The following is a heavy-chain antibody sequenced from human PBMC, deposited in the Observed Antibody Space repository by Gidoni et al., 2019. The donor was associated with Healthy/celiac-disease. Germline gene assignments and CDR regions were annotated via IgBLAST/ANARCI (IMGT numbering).Heavy chain of an antibody. V-gene: IGHV3-23*01. CDR1: AFTFIIYA. D-gene: IGHD6-19*01. CDR2: ISGSGGST. CDR3: ARGGIAVADFDY. J-gene: IGHJ4*02. Sequence: EVQLLESGGCLVQPGGSLRLSCAASAFTFIIYAMSWVRQAPGKGLEWVSAISGSGGSTYYADSVKGRFTISRDNSKNTLYLQMNSLRAEDTAVYYCARGGIAVADFDYWGQGTLVTVSS.